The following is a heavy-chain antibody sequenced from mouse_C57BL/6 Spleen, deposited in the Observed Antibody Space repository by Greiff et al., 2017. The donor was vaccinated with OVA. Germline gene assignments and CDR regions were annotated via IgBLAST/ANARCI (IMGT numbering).Heavy chain of an antibody. D-gene: IGHD2-4*01. J-gene: IGHJ2*01. CDR2: IRLKSDNYAT. CDR1: GFTFSNYW. V-gene: IGHV6-3*01. Sequence: EVKVEESGGGLVQPGGSMKLSCVASGFTFSNYWMNWVRQSPEKGLEWVAQIRLKSDNYATHYAESVKGRFTISRDDSKSSVYRQMNNLRAEDTGIYYCTVPYDYDACDDWGQGTTLTVSS. CDR3: TVPYDYDACDD.